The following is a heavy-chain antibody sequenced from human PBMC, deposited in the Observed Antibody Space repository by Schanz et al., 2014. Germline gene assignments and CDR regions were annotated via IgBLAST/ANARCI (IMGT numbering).Heavy chain of an antibody. CDR3: VSSGSYSSYAS. Sequence: EVQLLESGGGLVQPGGSLRLSCASSGFSFTTYAMSWVRQAPGKGLEWVSLISDSGDTAYYADSVKGRFTISRDNAKNSLYLQMNSLRAEDTAVYHCVSSGSYSSYASWGQGTLVTVSS. V-gene: IGHV3-23*01. CDR1: GFSFTTYA. D-gene: IGHD3-10*01. J-gene: IGHJ4*02. CDR2: ISDSGDTA.